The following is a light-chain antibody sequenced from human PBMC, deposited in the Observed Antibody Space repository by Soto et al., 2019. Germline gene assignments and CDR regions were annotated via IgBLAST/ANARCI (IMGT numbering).Light chain of an antibody. CDR3: QQYNKWPGT. V-gene: IGKV3-15*01. CDR1: HSISTN. Sequence: EIVMTQSPVTLSVSPGERATLSCWASHSISTNLAWYQQKPGQAPRLLISGASTRATGISARFSGGGSGTEFTLTISSLQSEDFAVYYCQQYNKWPGTFGQGTKVDIK. CDR2: GAS. J-gene: IGKJ1*01.